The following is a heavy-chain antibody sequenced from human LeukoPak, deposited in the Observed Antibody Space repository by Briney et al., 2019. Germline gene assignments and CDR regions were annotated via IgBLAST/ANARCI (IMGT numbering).Heavy chain of an antibody. Sequence: GESLKISCKGSGYSFTSYWIGWVRQMPGKGLEWMGIIYPGDSDTRYSPSFQGQDTISADKSISTAYLQWSSLKASDTAMYYCARRGDSSGYYYSEDWFDPWGQGTLVTVSS. V-gene: IGHV5-51*01. CDR1: GYSFTSYW. D-gene: IGHD3-22*01. CDR3: ARRGDSSGYYYSEDWFDP. CDR2: IYPGDSDT. J-gene: IGHJ5*02.